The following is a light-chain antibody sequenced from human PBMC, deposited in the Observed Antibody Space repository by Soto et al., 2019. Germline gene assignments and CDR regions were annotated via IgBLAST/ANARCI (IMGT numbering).Light chain of an antibody. Sequence: SYELTQPPSVSVAPGKTARITCGGNNIGSKSVHWYQQKPGQAPVLVIYYDSDRPSGIPERFSGSNSGNTATLTISRVEAGDEADYYCQVWDSSSDQPNVFGSGTQLTVL. CDR3: QVWDSSSDQPNV. CDR2: YDS. CDR1: NIGSKS. V-gene: IGLV3-21*04. J-gene: IGLJ6*01.